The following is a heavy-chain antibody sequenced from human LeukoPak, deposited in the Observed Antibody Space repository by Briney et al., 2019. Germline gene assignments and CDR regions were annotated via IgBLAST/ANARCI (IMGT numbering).Heavy chain of an antibody. CDR2: IGTAGDT. V-gene: IGHV3-13*01. CDR3: ARGGPGYYLDY. J-gene: IGHJ4*02. Sequence: GGSLRLTCAASGLTFSSYSMNWVRQAPGKGLEWVSTIGTAGDTYYPGSVKGRFTISRENAKNFLYLQMNILKAGDTAVYYCARGGPGYYLDYWGQGTLVTVSP. CDR1: GLTFSSYS.